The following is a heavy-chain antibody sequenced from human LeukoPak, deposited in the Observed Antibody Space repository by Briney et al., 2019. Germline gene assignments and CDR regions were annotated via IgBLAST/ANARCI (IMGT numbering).Heavy chain of an antibody. J-gene: IGHJ5*02. D-gene: IGHD5-18*01. CDR1: GGSFSGYY. CDR2: INHSGST. V-gene: IGHV4-34*01. CDR3: ARGIGGYSYGPADWFDT. Sequence: SETLSLTCAVYGGSFSGYYWSWIRQPPGKGLEWIGEINHSGSTNYNPSLKSRVTISVDTSKNQFSLKLSSVTAADTAVYYCARGIGGYSYGPADWFDTGGQGTLVTVS.